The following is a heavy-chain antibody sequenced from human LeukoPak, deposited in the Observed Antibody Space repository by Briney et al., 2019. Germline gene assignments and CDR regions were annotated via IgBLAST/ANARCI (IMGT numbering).Heavy chain of an antibody. CDR1: GIDFSNFG. J-gene: IGHJ5*02. CDR3: AKDRHGVYKEQFVHGGWFDP. D-gene: IGHD6-6*01. Sequence: GGSLSLSCAASGIDFSNFGMHWVRQAPGKGLEWVAFVRHDGTKINYGDSVKGRFTISRDDSNNTLYLQMNSLRGEDTAVYYCAKDRHGVYKEQFVHGGWFDPWGQGTLVTVS. CDR2: VRHDGTKI. V-gene: IGHV3-30*02.